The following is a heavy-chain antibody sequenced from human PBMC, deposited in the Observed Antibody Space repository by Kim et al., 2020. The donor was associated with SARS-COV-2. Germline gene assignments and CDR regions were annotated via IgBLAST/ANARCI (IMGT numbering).Heavy chain of an antibody. Sequence: LETLSLTCAVYGGSFSGYYWSWIRQPPGKGLEWIGEINHSGSTNYNPSLKSRVTISVDTSKNQFSLKLSSVTAADTAVYYCARGSVVTFYYYDSSGYWFDLWGQGTLVTVSS. V-gene: IGHV4-34*01. CDR2: INHSGST. CDR1: GGSFSGYY. D-gene: IGHD3-22*01. CDR3: ARGSVVTFYYYDSSGYWFDL. J-gene: IGHJ5*02.